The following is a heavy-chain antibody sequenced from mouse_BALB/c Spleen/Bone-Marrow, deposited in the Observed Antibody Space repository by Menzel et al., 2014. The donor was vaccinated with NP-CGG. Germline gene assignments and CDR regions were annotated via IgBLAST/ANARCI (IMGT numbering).Heavy chain of an antibody. CDR3: TRSDYYDYQAWFAY. V-gene: IGHV1S81*02. CDR2: INPSNGGS. CDR1: GYTFTNYY. Sequence: QVQLQQSGAELVKPGASVKLSCKTSGYTFTNYYIYWVKQRSGQGLEWIGEINPSNGGSNFNEKLKSKATLTVDKSSSTAYMQLSSLTSEDSAVYYCTRSDYYDYQAWFAYWGQGTLVTVSA. D-gene: IGHD2-4*01. J-gene: IGHJ3*01.